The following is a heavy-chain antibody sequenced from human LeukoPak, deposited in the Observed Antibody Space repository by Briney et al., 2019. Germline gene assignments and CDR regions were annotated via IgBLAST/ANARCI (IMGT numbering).Heavy chain of an antibody. CDR2: IYTSGST. D-gene: IGHD1-1*01. CDR1: GGSISSGSDY. J-gene: IGHJ4*02. CDR3: ARLVQFYYFDY. Sequence: SQTLSLTCTVSGGSISSGSDYWSWIRQPAGKGLEWIGRIYTSGSTNYNPSRKSRVTISVDTSKNQFSLKLSSVTAADTAVYYCARLVQFYYFDYWGQGTLVTVSS. V-gene: IGHV4-61*02.